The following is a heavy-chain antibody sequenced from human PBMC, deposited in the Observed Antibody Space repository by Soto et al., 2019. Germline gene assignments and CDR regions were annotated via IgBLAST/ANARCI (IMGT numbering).Heavy chain of an antibody. Sequence: EVQLLESGGGLVQPGGSLRLSCAASGFTFSSYAMSWVRQAPGKGLEWVSAISGSGGSTYYADSVKGRFTISRDNSKNTLYLQMNSLRAEDTAVYYCAKSWGIAAPGGKPLFDPWCQGTLVTVSS. CDR3: AKSWGIAAPGGKPLFDP. J-gene: IGHJ5*02. V-gene: IGHV3-23*01. CDR2: ISGSGGST. CDR1: GFTFSSYA. D-gene: IGHD6-13*01.